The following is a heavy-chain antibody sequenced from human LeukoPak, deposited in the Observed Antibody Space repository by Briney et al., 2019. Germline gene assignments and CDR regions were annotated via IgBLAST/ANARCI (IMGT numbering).Heavy chain of an antibody. D-gene: IGHD6-13*01. CDR2: INSDGSTT. Sequence: GGSLRLSCAASGFTFSSYSMNLVRQAPGKGLEWVSRINSDGSTTNYADSVKGRFTISRDNAKNTLYLQMDSLRAEDTAVYYCARGPGYSSSWFGTDLWGQGALVTVSS. V-gene: IGHV3-74*01. CDR1: GFTFSSYS. CDR3: ARGPGYSSSWFGTDL. J-gene: IGHJ5*02.